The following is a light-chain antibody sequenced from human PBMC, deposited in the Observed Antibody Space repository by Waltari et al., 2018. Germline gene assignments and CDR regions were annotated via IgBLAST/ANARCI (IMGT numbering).Light chain of an antibody. Sequence: QSVLTQPPSVSAAPGQRVTISCSGGSSNIGNNYVSWYGKFPGTAPKLLIYEHRVRPSGMPGRFSGSKSGASATLDISGLQAGDEADYYCGTWDSSLGGAVFGGGTHLTVL. J-gene: IGLJ7*01. CDR1: SSNIGNNY. CDR3: GTWDSSLGGAV. CDR2: EHR. V-gene: IGLV1-51*02.